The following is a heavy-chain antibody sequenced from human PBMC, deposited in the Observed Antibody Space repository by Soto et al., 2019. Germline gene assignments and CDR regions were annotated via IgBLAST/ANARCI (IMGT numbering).Heavy chain of an antibody. J-gene: IGHJ6*02. V-gene: IGHV3-21*01. CDR2: ISSSSSYI. CDR3: ARDGERRDTVVVPAADNYYYYGMDV. D-gene: IGHD2-2*01. Sequence: PGGSLRLSCAASGFTFSSYSMNWVRQAPGKGLEWVSSISSSSSYIYYADSVKGRFTISRDNAKNSLYLQMNSLRAEDTAVYYCARDGERRDTVVVPAADNYYYYGMDVWGQGTTVTVSS. CDR1: GFTFSSYS.